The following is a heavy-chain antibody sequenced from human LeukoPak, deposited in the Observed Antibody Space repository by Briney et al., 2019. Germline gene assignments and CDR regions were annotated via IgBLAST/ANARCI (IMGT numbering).Heavy chain of an antibody. D-gene: IGHD3-10*01. CDR1: GGSISSYY. CDR3: ARAEVLGVIRHYYYYGMDV. V-gene: IGHV4-59*01. Sequence: SETLSLTCTVSGGSISSYYWSWIRQPPGKGLEWIGYIYYSGSTNYNPSLKSRVTISVDTSKNQFSLKLSSVTAADTAVYYCARAEVLGVIRHYYYYGMDVWGQGTTVTVSS. J-gene: IGHJ6*02. CDR2: IYYSGST.